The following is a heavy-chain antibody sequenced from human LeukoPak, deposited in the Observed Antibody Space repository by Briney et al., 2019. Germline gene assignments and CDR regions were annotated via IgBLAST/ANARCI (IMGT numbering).Heavy chain of an antibody. Sequence: GGSLRLSCAASGFTVSGNFMNWVRQPPGKGLEWVSLISADGGSTFSADSVKGRFSISRDNSKNSLYLQMNSLRSEDTAMYYCAKESGKFDYWGQGTLVAVSS. J-gene: IGHJ4*02. CDR1: GFTVSGNF. CDR2: ISADGGST. V-gene: IGHV3-43*02. CDR3: AKESGKFDY.